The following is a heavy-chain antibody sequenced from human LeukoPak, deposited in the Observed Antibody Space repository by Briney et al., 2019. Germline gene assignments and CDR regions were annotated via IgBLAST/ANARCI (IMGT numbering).Heavy chain of an antibody. V-gene: IGHV4-34*01. CDR3: ARVVVPPFGWFDP. D-gene: IGHD6-6*01. CDR1: GGSFSGYY. J-gene: IGHJ5*02. Sequence: PSETLSLTCAVYGGSFSGYYWSWIRQPPGKGLEWIGEVNHSGSTNYNPSLKSRVTISVDTSKNQFSLKLSSVTAADTAVYYCARVVVPPFGWFDPWGQGTLVTVSS. CDR2: VNHSGST.